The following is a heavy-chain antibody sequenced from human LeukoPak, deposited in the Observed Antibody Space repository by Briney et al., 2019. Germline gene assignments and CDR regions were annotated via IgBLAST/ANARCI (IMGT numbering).Heavy chain of an antibody. CDR2: INHSGST. D-gene: IGHD5-18*01. CDR3: ARDSYGISPSSPKFDY. J-gene: IGHJ4*02. Sequence: SETLSLTCAVYGGSFSGYYWSWIRQPPGKGLEWNGEINHSGSTNYNPSLKSRVTISVDTSKNQFSLRLRSVTAADTAVYYCARDSYGISPSSPKFDYWGQGTLVTVSS. CDR1: GGSFSGYY. V-gene: IGHV4-34*01.